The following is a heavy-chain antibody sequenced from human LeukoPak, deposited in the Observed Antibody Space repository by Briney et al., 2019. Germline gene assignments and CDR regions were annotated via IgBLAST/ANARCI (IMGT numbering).Heavy chain of an antibody. CDR1: GFTFSSYG. CDR2: IWYDGSNK. J-gene: IGHJ4*02. Sequence: GGSLRLSCAASGFTFSSYGMHWVRQAPGKGLEWVAVIWYDGSNKYYADSVKGRFTISRDNSKNTLYLQMNSLRAEDTAVYYCARGGYCSSTSCNIWPMGYWGQGTLVTVSS. CDR3: ARGGYCSSTSCNIWPMGY. V-gene: IGHV3-33*01. D-gene: IGHD2-2*02.